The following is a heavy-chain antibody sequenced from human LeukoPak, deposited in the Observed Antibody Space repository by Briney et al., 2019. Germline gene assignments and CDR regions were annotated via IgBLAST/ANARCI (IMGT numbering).Heavy chain of an antibody. J-gene: IGHJ4*02. Sequence: GGSLRLSCAASGFTFSNFWMNWVRQAPGKGLEWVANIKQDGSVKHYVDSVKGRFTISRDNTKNSLYLQMNSLRAEDTAVYYCAARSSGNPYFWGQGTLVTVSS. CDR2: IKQDGSVK. D-gene: IGHD1-26*01. CDR3: AARSSGNPYF. V-gene: IGHV3-7*01. CDR1: GFTFSNFW.